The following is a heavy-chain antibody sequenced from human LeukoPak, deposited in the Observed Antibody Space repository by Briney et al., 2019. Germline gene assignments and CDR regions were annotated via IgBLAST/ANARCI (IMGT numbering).Heavy chain of an antibody. CDR1: GFSFTSFG. CDR2: INPNSGGT. V-gene: IGHV1-2*02. J-gene: IGHJ4*02. Sequence: ASVKVSCKASGFSFTSFGVTWVRQAPGQGLEWMGWINPNSGGTNYAQKFQGRVTMTRDTSISTAYMELSRLRSDDTAVYYCARDSPLDYWGQGTLVTVSS. CDR3: ARDSPLDY.